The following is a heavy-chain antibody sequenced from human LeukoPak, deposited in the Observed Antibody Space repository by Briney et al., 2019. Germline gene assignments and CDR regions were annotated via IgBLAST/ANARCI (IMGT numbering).Heavy chain of an antibody. CDR2: INPSGGTT. Sequence: ASVTVSCKASGYTFTSYYIHWVGQAPGQGLEWMGIINPSGGTTKYAQKFQGRLTMTRDTSTSTVYMELSSLISEDTAVYYCARDRQRFDYWGQGTLVTVSS. D-gene: IGHD5-18*01. J-gene: IGHJ4*02. CDR3: ARDRQRFDY. CDR1: GYTFTSYY. V-gene: IGHV1-46*01.